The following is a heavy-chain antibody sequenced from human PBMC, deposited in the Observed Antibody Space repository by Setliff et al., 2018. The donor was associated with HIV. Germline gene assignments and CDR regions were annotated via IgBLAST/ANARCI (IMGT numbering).Heavy chain of an antibody. CDR2: IYHSGIT. J-gene: IGHJ3*02. CDR3: ARLGYSGSLVGAFDI. Sequence: SETLSLTCTVSGYSISSGYYWGWIRQPPGKGQEWIGSIYHSGITYYNSSLKSRVTISVDTSKNQFSLNLTSVTAADTAVYYCARLGYSGSLVGAFDIWGQGTMVTVSS. V-gene: IGHV4-38-2*02. D-gene: IGHD1-26*01. CDR1: GYSISSGYY.